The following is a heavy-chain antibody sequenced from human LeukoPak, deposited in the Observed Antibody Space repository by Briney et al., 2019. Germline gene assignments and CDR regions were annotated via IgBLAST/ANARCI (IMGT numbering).Heavy chain of an antibody. CDR1: GFTFSSYA. CDR2: ISGSGGKT. V-gene: IGHV3-23*01. CDR3: AREITKRLFRPGEATVTKGYFDY. J-gene: IGHJ4*02. D-gene: IGHD4-17*01. Sequence: PGGSLRLSCAASGFTFSSYAMSWVRQAPGKGLEWVSVISGSGGKTYYADSVKGRFTISRDNSKNTLYLQMNSLRAEDTAVYYCAREITKRLFRPGEATVTKGYFDYWGQGTLVTVSS.